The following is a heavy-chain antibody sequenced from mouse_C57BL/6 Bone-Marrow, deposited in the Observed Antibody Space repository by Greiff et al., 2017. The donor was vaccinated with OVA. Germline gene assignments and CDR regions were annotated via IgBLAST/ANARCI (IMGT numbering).Heavy chain of an antibody. V-gene: IGHV2-2*01. D-gene: IGHD2-12*01. CDR3: ASYVYYAMDY. CDR2: IWSGGST. CDR1: GFSLTSYG. J-gene: IGHJ4*01. Sequence: LKLKQSGPGLVQPSQSLSITCTVSGFSLTSYGVHWVRQSPGKGLEWLGVIWSGGSTDYNAAFISRLSISKDNSKSQVFFKMNSLQADDTARYYCASYVYYAMDYWGQGTSVTVSS.